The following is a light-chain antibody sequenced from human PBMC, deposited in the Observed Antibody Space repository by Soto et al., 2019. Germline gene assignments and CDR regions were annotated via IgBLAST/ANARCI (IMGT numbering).Light chain of an antibody. Sequence: EIVLTQSPATLSLSPGERATLSCRASQSVSSYLAWYQQKPGQAPRLLIYDASNRATGIPARFSGSGSGADFTLTISSLEPEDFAVYYCQQRGNWPPTFGLRTKLEIK. CDR1: QSVSSY. J-gene: IGKJ2*01. V-gene: IGKV3-11*01. CDR3: QQRGNWPPT. CDR2: DAS.